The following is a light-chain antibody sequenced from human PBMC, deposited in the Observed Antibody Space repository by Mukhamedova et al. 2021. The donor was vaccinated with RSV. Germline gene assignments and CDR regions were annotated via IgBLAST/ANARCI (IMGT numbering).Light chain of an antibody. J-gene: IGKJ1*01. CDR1: QSVSSN. CDR3: QQYNNWPPWT. Sequence: MGSQSVSSNLAWYQQKPDQAPRLLIYGASTRATGIPARFSGSGSGTEFTLTISSLQSEDFAVYYCQQYNNWPPWTFGQGTKVEIK. CDR2: GAS. V-gene: IGKV3-15*01.